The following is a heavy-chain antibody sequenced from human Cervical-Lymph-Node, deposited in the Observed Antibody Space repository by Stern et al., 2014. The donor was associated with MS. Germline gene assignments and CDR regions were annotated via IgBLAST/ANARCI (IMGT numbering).Heavy chain of an antibody. V-gene: IGHV1-18*01. Sequence: VQLVESGAEVKKPGASVKVSCKASGYTFTSYGISWVRQAPGQGLEWMGWISAYTGNTNYAQKLQGRVTMTTDTSTSTAYMELRSLRSDDTAVYYCARRSRDSSGYYYHYYYGMDVWGQGTTVTVSS. J-gene: IGHJ6*02. CDR2: ISAYTGNT. CDR3: ARRSRDSSGYYYHYYYGMDV. D-gene: IGHD3-22*01. CDR1: GYTFTSYG.